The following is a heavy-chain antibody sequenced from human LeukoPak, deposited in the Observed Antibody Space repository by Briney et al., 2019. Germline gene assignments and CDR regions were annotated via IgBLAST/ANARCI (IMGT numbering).Heavy chain of an antibody. CDR3: ARVTHTELSTWFDP. V-gene: IGHV1-69*13. CDR2: IIPIFGTA. Sequence: ASVKVSCKTSGYRFTGYYMHWVRQAPGQGLEWMGGIIPIFGTANYAQKFQGRVTITADESTTTAYMELSSLRSEDTAVYYCARVTHTELSTWFDPWGQGTLVTVSS. J-gene: IGHJ5*02. CDR1: GYRFTGYY. D-gene: IGHD5-18*01.